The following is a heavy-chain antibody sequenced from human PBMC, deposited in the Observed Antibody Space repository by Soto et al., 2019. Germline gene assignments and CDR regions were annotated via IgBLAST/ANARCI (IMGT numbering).Heavy chain of an antibody. J-gene: IGHJ3*02. Sequence: PGGSLRLSCAASRFTFSDYYMSWIRQAPGKGLEWLSYLSSSGTTIYYTDSVKGRFTISRDNAKNSLYLRMNSLRAEDTAVYYCARDHDAFDIWGQGTMVTVSS. CDR1: RFTFSDYY. CDR2: LSSSGTTI. CDR3: ARDHDAFDI. V-gene: IGHV3-11*01.